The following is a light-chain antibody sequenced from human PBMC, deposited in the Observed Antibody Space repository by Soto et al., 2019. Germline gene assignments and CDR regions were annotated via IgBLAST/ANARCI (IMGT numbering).Light chain of an antibody. CDR2: STN. CDR1: SGSVSITSY. Sequence: QAVVTQEPSISVSPGGTVTLTCGLTSGSVSITSYPTWFQQTPGQAPRTLIYSTNTRSSGVSDRFSGSILGGKAALTITGAQAADESDYYCGLYLGGGITVFGGGTQLTVL. V-gene: IGLV8-61*01. J-gene: IGLJ3*02. CDR3: GLYLGGGITV.